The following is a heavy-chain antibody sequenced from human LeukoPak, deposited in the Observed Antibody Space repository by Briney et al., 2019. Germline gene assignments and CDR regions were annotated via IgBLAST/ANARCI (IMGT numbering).Heavy chain of an antibody. CDR1: GYTFTSYG. CDR3: AREGNDYGDY. Sequence: ASVKVSCEASGYTFTSYGISWVRQAPGQGLEWMAWINPNSGDTHFLQKFQGRVTMTGDTSISTVYMELSSLTSDDTAIYYCAREGNDYGDYWGQGTLVTVSS. CDR2: INPNSGDT. J-gene: IGHJ4*02. V-gene: IGHV1-2*02.